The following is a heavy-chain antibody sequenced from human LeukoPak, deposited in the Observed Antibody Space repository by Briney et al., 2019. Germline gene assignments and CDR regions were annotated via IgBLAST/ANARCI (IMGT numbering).Heavy chain of an antibody. Sequence: GASVKASCKASGYTFTSYYRHWVRQAPGQGLEWMGIINPSGGSTSYAQKFQGRVTMTRDTSTSTVYMELSSLRSEDTAVYYCARAVAGYFDYWGQGTLVTVSS. CDR1: GYTFTSYY. CDR3: ARAVAGYFDY. J-gene: IGHJ4*02. CDR2: INPSGGST. V-gene: IGHV1-46*01. D-gene: IGHD6-19*01.